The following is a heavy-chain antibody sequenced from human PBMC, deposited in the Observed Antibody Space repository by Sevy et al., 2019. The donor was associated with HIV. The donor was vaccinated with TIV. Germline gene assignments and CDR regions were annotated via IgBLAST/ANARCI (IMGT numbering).Heavy chain of an antibody. V-gene: IGHV3-23*01. D-gene: IGHD6-19*01. J-gene: IGHJ4*02. Sequence: GGSLRLSCEVSGFTFGYFAMSWVRQAPGKGLEWVSGISPNGATSHYEAPVRGRFTISRDNSKNRMYLQMSSLRAEDTAQYYCAKDTSGWYDALDQWGQGTLVTVSS. CDR1: GFTFGYFA. CDR3: AKDTSGWYDALDQ. CDR2: ISPNGATS.